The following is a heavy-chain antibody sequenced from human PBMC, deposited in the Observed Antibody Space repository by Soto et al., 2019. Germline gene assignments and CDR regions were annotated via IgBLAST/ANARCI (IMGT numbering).Heavy chain of an antibody. CDR2: ITGSGGST. Sequence: GGSLRLSCAASGFTSGTYAMSWVRQAPGKGLEWVSGITGSGGSTDYADSVKGRFTISRDTSRNTLYLQMSRLSVDDTAIYYCAREYRTSSQFDYWGQGTLVTVSS. CDR3: AREYRTSSQFDY. CDR1: GFTSGTYA. V-gene: IGHV3-23*01. J-gene: IGHJ4*02. D-gene: IGHD6-6*01.